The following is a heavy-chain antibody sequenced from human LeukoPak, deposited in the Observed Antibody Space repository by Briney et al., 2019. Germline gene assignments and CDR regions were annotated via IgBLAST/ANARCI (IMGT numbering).Heavy chain of an antibody. D-gene: IGHD3-9*01. V-gene: IGHV4-39*07. CDR3: ARVNPYYDILTGYYPIDY. Sequence: SETLSLTCTVSGGSISSGRYYWGWLRQPPGKGLEWIASISFSGRTYYNPSLKSRGTISVDTSKNQFSLKLSSVTAADTAVYYCARVNPYYDILTGYYPIDYWGQGTLVTVSS. J-gene: IGHJ4*02. CDR1: GGSISSGRYY. CDR2: ISFSGRT.